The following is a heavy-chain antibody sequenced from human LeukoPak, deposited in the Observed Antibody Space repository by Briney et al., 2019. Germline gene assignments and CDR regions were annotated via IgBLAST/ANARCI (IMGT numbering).Heavy chain of an antibody. CDR3: TGRDYVWGSYRYELDY. CDR1: GFTFSNAW. CDR2: IKSKTDGGTT. D-gene: IGHD3-16*02. V-gene: IGHV3-15*01. J-gene: IGHJ4*02. Sequence: GGSLRLSCAASGFTFSNAWMSWVRQAPGKGLEWVGRIKSKTDGGTTDYAAPVKGRFTTSRDDSKNTLYLQMNSLKTEDTAVYYCTGRDYVWGSYRYELDYWGQGTLVTVSS.